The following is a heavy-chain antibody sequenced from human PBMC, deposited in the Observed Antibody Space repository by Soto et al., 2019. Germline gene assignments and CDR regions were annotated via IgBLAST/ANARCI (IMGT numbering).Heavy chain of an antibody. D-gene: IGHD3-22*01. Sequence: GGSLRLSCAASGFTFISYAMTWVRQAPGKGLEWVSAMSGGGDTTCSADSVKSRFTISRDNSKNTLYLQLNSLRAEDTATYYCAKWHTFYYASRAYSGFDRWGRGALVTVSS. CDR3: AKWHTFYYASRAYSGFDR. CDR1: GFTFISYA. CDR2: MSGGGDTT. V-gene: IGHV3-23*01. J-gene: IGHJ5*02.